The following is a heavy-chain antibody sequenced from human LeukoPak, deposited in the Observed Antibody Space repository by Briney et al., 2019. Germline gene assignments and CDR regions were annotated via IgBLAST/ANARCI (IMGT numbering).Heavy chain of an antibody. D-gene: IGHD6-19*01. V-gene: IGHV3-21*01. CDR3: GRGGCSGWYIMKGAFDI. CDR1: GFTFSSYS. J-gene: IGHJ3*02. CDR2: ISSSSSYI. Sequence: GGSLRLSCAASGFTFSSYSMNWVRQAPGKGLEWVSSISSSSSYIYYADSVKGRFTISRDNAKNSLYLQMNSLRAEDTAVYYCGRGGCSGWYIMKGAFDIWGQGTMVTVSS.